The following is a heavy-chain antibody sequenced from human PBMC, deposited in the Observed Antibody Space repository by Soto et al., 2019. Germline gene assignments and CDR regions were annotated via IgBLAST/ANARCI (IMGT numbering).Heavy chain of an antibody. V-gene: IGHV1-69*06. D-gene: IGHD6-13*01. CDR3: ARGAGYSSSWYVRGSYYFDY. CDR2: IIPIFGTA. Sequence: QVQLVQSGAEVKKPGSSVKVSCKASGGTFSSYAISWVRQAPGQGLEWMGGIIPIFGTANYAQKFQGRVTITADKSTSTAYMGLSSLRSEDTAVYYCARGAGYSSSWYVRGSYYFDYWGQGTLVTVSS. J-gene: IGHJ4*02. CDR1: GGTFSSYA.